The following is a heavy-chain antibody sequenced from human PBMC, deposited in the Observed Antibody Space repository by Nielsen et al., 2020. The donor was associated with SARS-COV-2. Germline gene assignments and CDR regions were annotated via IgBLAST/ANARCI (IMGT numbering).Heavy chain of an antibody. Sequence: GESLKISCAASGFTFNTFAMHWVRQAPGKGLEWVAVISYDGSKEYYADSVKGRVTISGDNSKNTIYLEMHSLIHEDAAVYYCAKGRFISYTTGFDPWGQGTLVTVSS. CDR3: AKGRFISYTTGFDP. D-gene: IGHD2-8*02. CDR2: ISYDGSKE. V-gene: IGHV3-30*18. CDR1: GFTFNTFA. J-gene: IGHJ5*02.